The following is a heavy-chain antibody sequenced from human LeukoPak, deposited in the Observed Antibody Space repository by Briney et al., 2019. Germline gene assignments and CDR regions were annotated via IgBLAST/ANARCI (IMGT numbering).Heavy chain of an antibody. J-gene: IGHJ6*03. CDR1: GGSISSGSYY. D-gene: IGHD3-10*01. Sequence: PSETLSLTCTVSGGSISSGSYYWSWIRQPAGKGLEWIGRIYTSGSTNYNPSLKSRVTISVDTSKNQFSLKLSSVTAADTAVYYCARGYGSGSYFSSYYYYYMDVWGKGTTVTISS. V-gene: IGHV4-61*02. CDR2: IYTSGST. CDR3: ARGYGSGSYFSSYYYYYMDV.